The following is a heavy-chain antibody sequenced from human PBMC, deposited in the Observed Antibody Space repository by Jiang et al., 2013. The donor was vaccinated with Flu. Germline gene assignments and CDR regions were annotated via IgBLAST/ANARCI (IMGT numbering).Heavy chain of an antibody. V-gene: IGHV4-39*07. D-gene: IGHD4-17*01. CDR2: IYYSGST. CDR3: ARDYDGESERGGDYGVYYYYGMDV. J-gene: IGHJ6*02. Sequence: GPGLVKPSETLSLTCTVSGGSISSSSYYWGWIRQPPGKGLEWIGSIYYSGSTYYNPSLKSRVTISVDTSKNQFSLKLSSVTAADTAVYYCARDYDGESERGGDYGVYYYYGMDVWGQGTTVTVSS. CDR1: GGSISSSSYY.